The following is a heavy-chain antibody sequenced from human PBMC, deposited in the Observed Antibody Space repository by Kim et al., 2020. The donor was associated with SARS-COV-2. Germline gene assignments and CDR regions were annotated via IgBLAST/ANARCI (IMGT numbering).Heavy chain of an antibody. D-gene: IGHD1-1*01. J-gene: IGHJ4*02. Sequence: GGSLRLSCAASGFSVSFSHMAWVRQTPGKGLEWVSVIYKGGTIHYAESVKGRFTISRDTSKNTLDLQMNSLRAEDTAVYYCARDPQDGYGHFDLWGQGTLVTVSS. CDR3: ARDPQDGYGHFDL. V-gene: IGHV3-53*01. CDR1: GFSVSFSH. CDR2: IYKGGTI.